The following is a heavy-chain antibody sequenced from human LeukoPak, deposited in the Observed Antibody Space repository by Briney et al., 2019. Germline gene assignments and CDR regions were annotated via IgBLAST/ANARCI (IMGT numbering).Heavy chain of an antibody. D-gene: IGHD5-24*01. Sequence: KPSETLSLTCTDSGGSISSYYWSWIRQPPGKGLEWIGYIYYSGSTNYNPSLKSRVTISVDTSKNQFSLKLSSVTAADTAVYYCASLGDGYNPAVYAFDYWGQGTLVTVSS. V-gene: IGHV4-59*01. CDR2: IYYSGST. J-gene: IGHJ4*02. CDR3: ASLGDGYNPAVYAFDY. CDR1: GGSISSYY.